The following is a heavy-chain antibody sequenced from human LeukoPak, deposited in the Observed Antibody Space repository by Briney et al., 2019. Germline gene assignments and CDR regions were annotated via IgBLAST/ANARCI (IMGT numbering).Heavy chain of an antibody. CDR2: ISYDGSNK. CDR1: GFTFSSYS. J-gene: IGHJ6*02. V-gene: IGHV3-30*03. Sequence: GGSLRLSCAASGFTFSSYSMTWVRQAPGKGLEWVAVISYDGSNKYYADSVKGRFTISRDNSKNTLYLQMNSLRAEDTAVYYCARDQRFLEWLFSSPPLSYGMDVWGQGTTVTVSS. CDR3: ARDQRFLEWLFSSPPLSYGMDV. D-gene: IGHD3-3*01.